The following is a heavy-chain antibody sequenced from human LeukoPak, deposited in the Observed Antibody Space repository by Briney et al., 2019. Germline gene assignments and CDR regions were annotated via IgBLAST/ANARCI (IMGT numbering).Heavy chain of an antibody. CDR3: ARDASGPDY. CDR2: IKQDGSEK. V-gene: IGHV3-7*01. D-gene: IGHD6-19*01. CDR1: GVTFSSNW. J-gene: IGHJ4*02. Sequence: PGGSLRLSCAASGVTFSSNWMSWVRQAPGKGLEWVANIKQDGSEKYYVDSVKGRFTISRDNAKNSLYLQLNILRAEDTAAYYCARDASGPDYWGQGTLVAVSS.